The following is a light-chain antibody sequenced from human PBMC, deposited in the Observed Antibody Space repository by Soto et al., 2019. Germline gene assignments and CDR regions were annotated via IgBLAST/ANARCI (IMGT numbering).Light chain of an antibody. CDR1: SSDVGGYNY. CDR3: SSDTSSANLV. J-gene: IGLJ3*02. CDR2: EVS. Sequence: QSALTQPASVSGSPGQSITISCTGTSSDVGGYNYVSWYQQHPGKAPKLMIYEVSNRPSGVSNRFSGSKSGNTASLTISGLQAEDEADYYCSSDTSSANLVFGGGTKLTVL. V-gene: IGLV2-14*01.